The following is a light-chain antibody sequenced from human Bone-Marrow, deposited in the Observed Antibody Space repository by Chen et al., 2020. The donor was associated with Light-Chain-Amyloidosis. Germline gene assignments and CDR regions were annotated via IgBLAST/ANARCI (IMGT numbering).Light chain of an antibody. CDR3: CAYTGSSTWV. J-gene: IGLJ3*02. V-gene: IGLV2-23*01. CDR2: GDF. CDR1: NSDVGNYNL. Sequence: QSALTQPASVSGSPGQSITIPCTASNSDVGNYNLFSLYQHHPGKAPKLIIYGDFKRPSGVSNRFSGSKSGNTASLTISGLQNEDEAHYHCCAYTGSSTWVFGGGTKLTVL.